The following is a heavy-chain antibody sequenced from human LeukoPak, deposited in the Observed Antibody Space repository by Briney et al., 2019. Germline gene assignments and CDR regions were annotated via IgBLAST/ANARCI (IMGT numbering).Heavy chain of an antibody. CDR1: GFTFSSYG. CDR3: ARDPWKGVSSGELFDY. CDR2: ISYDGSNK. D-gene: IGHD3-22*01. Sequence: GRSLRLSCAASGFTFSSYGMHWVRQAPGKGLEWVAVISYDGSNKYYADSVKGRFTISRDNSKNTLYLQMNSLRAEDTAVYYCARDPWKGVSSGELFDYWGQGTLVTVSS. J-gene: IGHJ4*02. V-gene: IGHV3-30*19.